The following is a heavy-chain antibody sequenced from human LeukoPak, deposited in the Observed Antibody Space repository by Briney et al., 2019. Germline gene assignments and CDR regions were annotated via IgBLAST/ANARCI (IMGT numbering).Heavy chain of an antibody. CDR2: ISAYNGNT. CDR3: ARVDVVVVPAPTGY. D-gene: IGHD2-2*01. V-gene: IGHV1-18*01. J-gene: IGHJ4*02. CDR1: GYTFTSYD. Sequence: ASVKVSCKASGYTFTSYDINWVRQATGQGLEWMGWISAYNGNTNYAQKLQGRVTMTTDTSTSTAYMELRSLRSDDTAVYYCARVDVVVVPAPTGYWGQGTLVTVSS.